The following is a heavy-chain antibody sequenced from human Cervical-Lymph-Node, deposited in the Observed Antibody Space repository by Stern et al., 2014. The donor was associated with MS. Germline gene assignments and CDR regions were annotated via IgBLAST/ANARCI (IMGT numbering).Heavy chain of an antibody. D-gene: IGHD6-19*01. CDR2: ISAYNGNT. V-gene: IGHV1-18*01. J-gene: IGHJ5*02. CDR3: AREEEWAGIRYWFDP. Sequence: QVQLVESGAEVKKPGASVKVSCKASGYTFTSYGISWVRQAPGQGLEWMGWISAYNGNTNYAQQLQGRVTMTTDPSTSTAYMELRSLRSDDTAVYYCAREEEWAGIRYWFDPWGQGTLVTVSS. CDR1: GYTFTSYG.